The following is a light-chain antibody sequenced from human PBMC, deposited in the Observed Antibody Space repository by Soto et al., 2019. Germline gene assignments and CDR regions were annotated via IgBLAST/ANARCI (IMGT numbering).Light chain of an antibody. V-gene: IGKV3-15*01. CDR1: QSVSSN. Sequence: EIVMTQSPATLYVSTGERATLSCRASQSVSSNLAWYQQKPGQAPRLLIYGASTRATGIPARFSGSGSGTEFTLTISSLQSEDFAVYYCQQYNNWRPQTFGQWTKVEIK. CDR2: GAS. CDR3: QQYNNWRPQT. J-gene: IGKJ1*01.